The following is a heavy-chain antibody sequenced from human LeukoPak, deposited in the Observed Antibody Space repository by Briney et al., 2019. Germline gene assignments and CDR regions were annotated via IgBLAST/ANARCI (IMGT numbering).Heavy chain of an antibody. V-gene: IGHV3-30*01. CDR3: ARDHSPYSSPLGDY. J-gene: IGHJ4*02. D-gene: IGHD6-13*01. CDR1: GFTFSSYA. CDR2: ISYDGSNK. Sequence: GGSLRLSCAASGFTFSSYAMHWVRQAPGKGLEWVAVISYDGSNKYYADSVKGRFTISRDNSKNTLYLQMNSLRAEDTAVYYCARDHSPYSSPLGDYWGQGTLVTVYS.